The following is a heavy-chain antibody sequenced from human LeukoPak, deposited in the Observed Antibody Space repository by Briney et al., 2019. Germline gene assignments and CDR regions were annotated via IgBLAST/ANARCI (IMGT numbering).Heavy chain of an antibody. CDR3: ARDKGYYYGSGSRYYYYYGMDV. Sequence: ASVKVSCKASGYTFTSYGISWVRQAPGQGLEWMGWISAYNGNTNYAQKLQGRVTMTTDTSTSTAYMELRSLRSDDTAVYYCARDKGYYYGSGSRYYYYYGMDVWGQGTTVIVPS. J-gene: IGHJ6*02. D-gene: IGHD3-10*01. CDR1: GYTFTSYG. V-gene: IGHV1-18*01. CDR2: ISAYNGNT.